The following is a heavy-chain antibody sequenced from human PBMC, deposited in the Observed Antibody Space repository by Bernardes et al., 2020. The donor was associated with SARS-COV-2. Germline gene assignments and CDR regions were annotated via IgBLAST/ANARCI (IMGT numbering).Heavy chain of an antibody. J-gene: IGHJ4*02. CDR2: IDPESGGT. CDR3: ARGKGFYYGTGSGNLDY. Sequence: ASVKVSCKATGYSFSGYYIHWVRQAPGQGLEWMGWIDPESGGTKFPQKFQGRVTATTITSINTAYMELSSLRSDDTAVYFCARGKGFYYGTGSGNLDYWGQETLGTVSS. CDR1: GYSFSGYY. V-gene: IGHV1-2*02. D-gene: IGHD3-10*01.